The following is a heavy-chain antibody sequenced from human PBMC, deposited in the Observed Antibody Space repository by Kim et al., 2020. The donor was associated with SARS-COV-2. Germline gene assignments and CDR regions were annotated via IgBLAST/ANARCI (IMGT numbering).Heavy chain of an antibody. J-gene: IGHJ4*02. V-gene: IGHV5-10-1*01. CDR1: GYSFTSYW. Sequence: GESLKISCKGSGYSFTSYWISWVRQMPGKGLEWMGRIDPSDSYTNYSPTFQGHVTISADKSISTAYLQWSSLKASDTAMYYCARSPGIAAADYLLDYWGQGTLVTVSS. CDR2: IDPSDSYT. CDR3: ARSPGIAAADYLLDY. D-gene: IGHD6-13*01.